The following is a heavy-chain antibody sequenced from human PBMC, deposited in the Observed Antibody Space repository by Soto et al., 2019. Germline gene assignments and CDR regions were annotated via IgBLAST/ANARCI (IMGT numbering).Heavy chain of an antibody. Sequence: QKQLLESGGGVVQPGRSLRLSCAASGFDFSSYGMHWVRQTPGKGLEWVAVLGFDGGGRYYADSVKGRFTISRDNSKKMVYLQMDSVRVEDTALYDCARETVGPDYAIDVWGQGTPVTVSS. CDR1: GFDFSSYG. CDR3: ARETVGPDYAIDV. J-gene: IGHJ6*02. D-gene: IGHD1-26*01. V-gene: IGHV3-33*01. CDR2: LGFDGGGR.